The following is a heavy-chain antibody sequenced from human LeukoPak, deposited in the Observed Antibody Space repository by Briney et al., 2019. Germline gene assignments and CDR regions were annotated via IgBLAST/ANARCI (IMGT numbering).Heavy chain of an antibody. Sequence: QSGGSLRLSCAASGFTFSSYAMSWVRQAPGKGLEWVSAISGSGGSTYYADSVKGRFTISRDNSKNTLYLQMNSLRAEDTAVYYCARGSKDGYTDDYWGQGTLVTVSS. J-gene: IGHJ4*02. CDR3: ARGSKDGYTDDY. V-gene: IGHV3-23*01. D-gene: IGHD5-24*01. CDR1: GFTFSSYA. CDR2: ISGSGGST.